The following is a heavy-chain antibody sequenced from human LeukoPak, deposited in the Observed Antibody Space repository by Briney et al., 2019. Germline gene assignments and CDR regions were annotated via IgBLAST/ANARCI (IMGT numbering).Heavy chain of an antibody. CDR1: GFTFDDYA. CDR3: AKANTVTTPSGSYYFDY. Sequence: GGSLRLSCAASGFTFDDYAMHWDRQAPGKGLEWVSGISWNSGSIGYADSVKGRFTISRDNAKNSLYLQMNSLRAEDMALYYCAKANTVTTPSGSYYFDYWGQGTLVTVSS. J-gene: IGHJ4*02. D-gene: IGHD4-17*01. V-gene: IGHV3-9*03. CDR2: ISWNSGSI.